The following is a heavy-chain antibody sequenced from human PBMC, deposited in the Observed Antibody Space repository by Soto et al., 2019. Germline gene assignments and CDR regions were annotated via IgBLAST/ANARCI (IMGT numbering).Heavy chain of an antibody. CDR2: ISGSGGST. J-gene: IGHJ4*02. CDR1: GFTFSSYA. V-gene: IGHV3-23*01. CDR3: AKDRAPAMVTLYDY. D-gene: IGHD5-18*01. Sequence: VGSLRLSCAASGFTFSSYAMSWVRQAPGKGLEWVSAISGSGGSTYYADSVKGRFTISRDNSKNTLYLQMNSLRAEDTAVYYCAKDRAPAMVTLYDYWGQGTLVTVSS.